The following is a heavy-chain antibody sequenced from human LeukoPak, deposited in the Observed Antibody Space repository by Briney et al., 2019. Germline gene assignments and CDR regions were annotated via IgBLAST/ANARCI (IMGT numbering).Heavy chain of an antibody. CDR1: GFTFGSYS. CDR2: MNSDGSST. Sequence: PGGSLRLSCVASGFTFGSYSMNWVRQAPGKGLVWVSRMNSDGSSTSYADSVKGRFTITRDNAKNTLYLQMSSLRVEDTAVYYCARGGRGLDYWGQGTLVTVSS. CDR3: ARGGRGLDY. J-gene: IGHJ4*02. V-gene: IGHV3-74*01. D-gene: IGHD3-16*01.